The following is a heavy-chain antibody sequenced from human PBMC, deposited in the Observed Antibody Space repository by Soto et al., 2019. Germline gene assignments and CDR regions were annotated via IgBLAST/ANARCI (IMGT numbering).Heavy chain of an antibody. CDR1: GFTFSSYS. CDR3: ASGGQHVRGDY. J-gene: IGHJ4*02. CDR2: ISSSSRYI. V-gene: IGHV3-21*01. Sequence: EVQLVESGGGLVKPGGSLRLSCAGSGFTFSSYSMNWVRQARGNRLEWVSSISSSSRYIDYADSVKGRFTISRDNANNSLYPQMNTLGAEDTAVYYCASGGQHVRGDYWGQGTLVTVAA. D-gene: IGHD6-13*01.